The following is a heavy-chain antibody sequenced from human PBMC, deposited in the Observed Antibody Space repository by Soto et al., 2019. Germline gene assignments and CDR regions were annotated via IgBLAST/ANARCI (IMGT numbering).Heavy chain of an antibody. V-gene: IGHV1-18*01. CDR3: ARGGPQIDY. J-gene: IGHJ4*02. CDR1: GYTFTNFA. D-gene: IGHD3-16*01. CDR2: ISAYNGNT. Sequence: QVQLVQSGAEVKKPGASVKVSCKASGYTFTNFAISWVRQAPGQGLEWMGWISAYNGNTNYAQKFQGRVTMTTDTSTSTAYVAVRSLSSDATAVYYCARGGPQIDYWGQGTLVTVSS.